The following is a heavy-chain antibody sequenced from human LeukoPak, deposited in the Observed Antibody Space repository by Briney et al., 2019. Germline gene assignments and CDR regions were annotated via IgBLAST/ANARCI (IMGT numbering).Heavy chain of an antibody. CDR3: ARGYTAMVPDY. Sequence: PGGSLRLSCAASGFTFSSYGMHWVRQAPGKGLEWVAVIWYDGSNKYYADSVKGRFTISRDNSKNMLYLQMNSLGAEDTAVYYCARGYTAMVPDYWGQGTLVTVSS. D-gene: IGHD5-18*01. J-gene: IGHJ4*02. CDR2: IWYDGSNK. V-gene: IGHV3-33*01. CDR1: GFTFSSYG.